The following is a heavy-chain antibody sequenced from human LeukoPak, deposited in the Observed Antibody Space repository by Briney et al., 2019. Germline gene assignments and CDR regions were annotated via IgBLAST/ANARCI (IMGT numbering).Heavy chain of an antibody. J-gene: IGHJ6*02. CDR3: ARDRQDYYNGMDV. CDR1: GYTFTSYY. Sequence: GASVKVSCKASGYTFTSYYIHWVRQASGQGLEWMGVINPIGGSTTYAQKFQGRVTMTRDTSTSTVYMELSSLRSEDTAVYYCARDRQDYYNGMDVWGQGTTVTVSS. CDR2: INPIGGST. V-gene: IGHV1-46*01.